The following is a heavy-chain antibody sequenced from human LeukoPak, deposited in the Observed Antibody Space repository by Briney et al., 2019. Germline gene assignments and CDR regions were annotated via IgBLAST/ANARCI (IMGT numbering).Heavy chain of an antibody. J-gene: IGHJ6*02. Sequence: GGSLRLSCAASGFTVSGNYMSWVRQAPGEGLEWVSVIYSGGSTYYADSVKGRFPISRDNSKNTLYLQMNSLRAEATAVYYCARETTLAVWGQRTTLTVPS. V-gene: IGHV3-66*01. CDR1: GFTVSGNY. D-gene: IGHD4-17*01. CDR3: ARETTLAV. CDR2: IYSGGST.